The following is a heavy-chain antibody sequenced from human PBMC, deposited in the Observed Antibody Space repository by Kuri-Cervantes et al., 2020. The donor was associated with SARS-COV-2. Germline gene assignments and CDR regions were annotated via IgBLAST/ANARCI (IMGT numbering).Heavy chain of an antibody. CDR3: ARASLSHSNAQPFWFDY. Sequence: GGSLRLSCAASGFIFSSHSMNWVRQAPGKGLEWVSNIGSSISTIYHADSVKGRFTVSRDNAKNSLYLQMNSLRAEDTAVYYCARASLSHSNAQPFWFDYWGQGTLVTVSS. CDR1: GFIFSSHS. CDR2: IGSSISTI. V-gene: IGHV3-48*01. D-gene: IGHD4-11*01. J-gene: IGHJ4*02.